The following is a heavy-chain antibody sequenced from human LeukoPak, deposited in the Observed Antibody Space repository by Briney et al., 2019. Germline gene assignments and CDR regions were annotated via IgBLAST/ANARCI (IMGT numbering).Heavy chain of an antibody. CDR1: GFTFSDYA. CDR3: ARVLSGNYLNWFDP. CDR2: ISGSGGNT. D-gene: IGHD1-26*01. V-gene: IGHV3-23*01. J-gene: IGHJ5*02. Sequence: GGSLRLSCGASGFTFSDYAMSWVRQAPGKGLEWVSAISGSGGNTDYADSVKGRFTISRDNSKNTLYLQMNSLRAEDTAVYYCARVLSGNYLNWFDPWGQGTLVTVSS.